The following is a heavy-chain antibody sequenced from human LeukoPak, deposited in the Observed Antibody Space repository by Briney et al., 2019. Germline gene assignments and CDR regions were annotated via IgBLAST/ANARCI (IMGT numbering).Heavy chain of an antibody. D-gene: IGHD1-26*01. CDR1: GGSISSYY. Sequence: SETLSLTCTVSGGSISSYYWSWIRQPPGKGLGRVGYIYYSGSTNYNPSLKSLVTTSVNTSKNQYSLKLSSVTAADTAVYYCARQVGATFLDYWGQGTLVTVSS. CDR2: IYYSGST. J-gene: IGHJ4*02. CDR3: ARQVGATFLDY. V-gene: IGHV4-59*08.